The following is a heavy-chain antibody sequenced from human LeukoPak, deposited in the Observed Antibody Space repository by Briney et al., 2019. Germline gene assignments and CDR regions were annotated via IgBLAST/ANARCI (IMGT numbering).Heavy chain of an antibody. CDR1: GFTFSSYA. CDR3: ARGGDTAMPYYYYYGMDV. CDR2: ISYDGSNK. V-gene: IGHV3-30*04. J-gene: IGHJ6*04. D-gene: IGHD5-18*01. Sequence: GGSLRLSCAASGFTFSSYAMHWVRQAPGKGLEWVAVISYDGSNKYYADSVKGRFTISRDNSKNTLYLQMNSLRAEDTAVYYCARGGDTAMPYYYYYGMDVWGKGTTVTVSS.